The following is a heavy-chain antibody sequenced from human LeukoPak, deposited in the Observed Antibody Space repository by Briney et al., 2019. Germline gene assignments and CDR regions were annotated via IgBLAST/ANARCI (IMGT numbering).Heavy chain of an antibody. Sequence: SETLSLTCAVYGGSFSGYYWSWIRQPPGKGLEWIGEINHSGSTNYNPSLKSRVTISVDTSKNQFSLKLSSVTAADTAVYYCARRSGSYYRDFDYWGQGTLVTVSS. J-gene: IGHJ4*02. V-gene: IGHV4-34*01. CDR3: ARRSGSYYRDFDY. CDR1: GGSFSGYY. D-gene: IGHD1-26*01. CDR2: INHSGST.